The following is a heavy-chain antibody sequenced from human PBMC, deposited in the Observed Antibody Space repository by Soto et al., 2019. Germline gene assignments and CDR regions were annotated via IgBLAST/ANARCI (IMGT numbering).Heavy chain of an antibody. CDR1: GDSIRSGDYY. CDR3: AREWFGYCSGGSCYSDSVFDP. D-gene: IGHD2-15*01. CDR2: IYYSGST. Sequence: SQTVSLTCTVSGDSIRSGDYYWSWIRQPPGKGLEWIGYIYYSGSTYYNPSLKSRVTISVDTSKNQFSLKLSSVTAADTAVYYCAREWFGYCSGGSCYSDSVFDPWGQGTLVTVSS. V-gene: IGHV4-30-4*01. J-gene: IGHJ5*02.